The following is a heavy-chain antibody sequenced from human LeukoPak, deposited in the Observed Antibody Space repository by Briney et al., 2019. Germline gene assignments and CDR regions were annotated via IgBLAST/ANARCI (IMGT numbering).Heavy chain of an antibody. CDR3: ARGPRRGYSYGY. J-gene: IGHJ4*02. CDR1: GGSFSGYY. D-gene: IGHD5-18*01. V-gene: IGHV4-34*01. CDR2: INHSGST. Sequence: SETLSLTCAVYGGSFSGYYWSWIRQPPGEGLEWIGEINHSGSTNYNPSLKSRVTISVDTSKNQFSLKLSSVTAADTAVYYCARGPRRGYSYGYWGQGTLVTVSS.